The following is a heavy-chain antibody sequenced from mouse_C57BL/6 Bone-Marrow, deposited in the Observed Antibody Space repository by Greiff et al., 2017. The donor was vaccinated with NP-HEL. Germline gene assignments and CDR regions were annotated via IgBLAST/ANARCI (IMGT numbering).Heavy chain of an antibody. CDR1: GFNIKDDY. Sequence: EVQLQQSGAELVRPGASVKLSCTASGFNIKDDYMHWVKQRPEQGLEWIGWIDPENGDTEYASKFQGKATITADTSSNTAYLQLSSLTSEDTAVYYCTTWGRYGYDGDYWGQGTTLTVSS. CDR2: IDPENGDT. J-gene: IGHJ2*01. D-gene: IGHD2-2*01. CDR3: TTWGRYGYDGDY. V-gene: IGHV14-4*01.